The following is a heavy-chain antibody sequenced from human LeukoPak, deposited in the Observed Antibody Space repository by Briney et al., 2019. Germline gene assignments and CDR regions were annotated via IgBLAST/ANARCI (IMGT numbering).Heavy chain of an antibody. V-gene: IGHV3-23*01. CDR3: AKGGYSYAVNW. D-gene: IGHD5-18*01. Sequence: GGSLRLSCTASGVTLSSYAMSWARQAPGKGLEWVSGISSSGSGGNTYYADSVKGRFTISRDNSKNTLYLQMNSLRAEDTAVYYCAKGGYSYAVNWWGQGTLVTVSS. CDR2: ISSSGSGGNT. CDR1: GVTLSSYA. J-gene: IGHJ4*02.